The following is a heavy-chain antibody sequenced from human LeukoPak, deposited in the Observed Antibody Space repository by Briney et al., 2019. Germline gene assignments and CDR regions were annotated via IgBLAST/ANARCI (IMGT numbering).Heavy chain of an antibody. CDR1: GYTFTGYY. CDR2: INPNSGGT. Sequence: GASVKVSCKASGYTFTGYYMHWVRQAPGQGLEWMGWINPNSGGTNYAQKFQGGVTMTRDTSISTAYMELSRLRSDDTAVYYCARGEGASAYCGGDCYHRPWFNWGQGTLVTVSS. J-gene: IGHJ4*02. V-gene: IGHV1-2*02. D-gene: IGHD2-21*01. CDR3: ARGEGASAYCGGDCYHRPWFN.